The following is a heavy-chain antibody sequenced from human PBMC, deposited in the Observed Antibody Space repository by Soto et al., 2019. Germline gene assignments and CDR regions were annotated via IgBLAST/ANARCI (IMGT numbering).Heavy chain of an antibody. Sequence: QVQLVQSGGEVKKPGASVKVSCKASGYVFLNFGISWVRQAPGKGLEWMGWISTFNNKTNYGQQFHHRITMTTETSANTAYLELRSLRSDDTAVYYCVRDTSFRNNLPGDWGQGTLVTVSS. D-gene: IGHD1-1*01. CDR3: VRDTSFRNNLPGD. CDR2: ISTFNNKT. V-gene: IGHV1-18*01. J-gene: IGHJ1*01. CDR1: GYVFLNFG.